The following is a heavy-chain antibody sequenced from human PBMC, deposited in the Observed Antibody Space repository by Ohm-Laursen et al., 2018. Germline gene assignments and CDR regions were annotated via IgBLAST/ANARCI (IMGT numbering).Heavy chain of an antibody. Sequence: SLRLSCAASGFTFSSYGMHWVRQAPGKGLEWVAVIWYDGSNKYYANSVKGRFTISRDNTKNTLYLQMNSLRAEDTALYYCASRSPALDYWGQGTPVTVSS. J-gene: IGHJ4*02. CDR2: IWYDGSNK. CDR3: ASRSPALDY. D-gene: IGHD2-2*01. V-gene: IGHV3-33*01. CDR1: GFTFSSYG.